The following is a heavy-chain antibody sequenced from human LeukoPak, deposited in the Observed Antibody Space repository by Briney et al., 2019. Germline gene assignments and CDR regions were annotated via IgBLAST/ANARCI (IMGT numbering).Heavy chain of an antibody. CDR3: AKKLSQLGFDY. D-gene: IGHD1-1*01. CDR2: ISGSGGST. J-gene: IGHJ4*02. Sequence: GGSLRLSCAASGFSFSSYPMSWVRQAPGKGLEWVSAISGSGGSTYYADSVKGRFTISRDNSKNTLYLQMNSLRAEDTAVYYCAKKLSQLGFDYWGQGTLVTVSS. CDR1: GFSFSSYP. V-gene: IGHV3-23*01.